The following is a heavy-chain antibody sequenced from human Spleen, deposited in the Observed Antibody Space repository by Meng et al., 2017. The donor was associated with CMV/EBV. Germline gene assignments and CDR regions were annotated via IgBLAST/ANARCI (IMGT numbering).Heavy chain of an antibody. V-gene: IGHV3-NL1*01. CDR1: GFTFSSYA. J-gene: IGHJ4*02. CDR3: ARDAYYYDSSGYFDY. Sequence: QVQLVXXXXXXVQXGXXXRLSXXASGFTFSSYAMHWVRQAPGKGLEWVSVIYSGGSTYYADSVKGRFTISRDNSKNTLYLQMNSLRAEDTAVYYCARDAYYYDSSGYFDYWGQGTLVTVSS. CDR2: IYSGGST. D-gene: IGHD3-22*01.